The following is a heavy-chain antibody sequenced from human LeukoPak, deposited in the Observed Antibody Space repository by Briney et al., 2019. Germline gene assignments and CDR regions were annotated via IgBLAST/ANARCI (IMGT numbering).Heavy chain of an antibody. D-gene: IGHD2-21*01. CDR1: GYTLTELS. CDR2: FDPEDGET. J-gene: IGHJ3*02. CDR3: ATDLYCGGDCYSAFDI. Sequence: GASVRVSCKVSGYTLTELSMHWVRQAPGKGLGWMGGFDPEDGETIYAQKFQGRVTMTEATSTDTAYMELSSLRSEDTAVYYCATDLYCGGDCYSAFDIWGQGTMVTVSS. V-gene: IGHV1-24*01.